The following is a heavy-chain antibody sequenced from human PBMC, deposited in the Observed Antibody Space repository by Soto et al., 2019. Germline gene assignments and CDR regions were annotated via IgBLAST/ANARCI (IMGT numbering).Heavy chain of an antibody. CDR3: AKSGRGYDFWSGYSFDY. J-gene: IGHJ4*02. CDR2: ISGSGGST. V-gene: IGHV3-23*01. D-gene: IGHD3-3*01. Sequence: GGSLRLSCAASGFTLSSYAMSWVRQAPGKGLEWVSAISGSGGSTYYADSVKGRFTISRDNSKNTLYLQMNSLRAEDTAVYYCAKSGRGYDFWSGYSFDYWGQGTLVTVSS. CDR1: GFTLSSYA.